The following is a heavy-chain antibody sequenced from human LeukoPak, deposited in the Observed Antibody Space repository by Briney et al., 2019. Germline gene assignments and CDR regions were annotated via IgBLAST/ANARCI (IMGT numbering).Heavy chain of an antibody. CDR2: ISSSSSYI. CDR3: ARDLGYCSGGSCPARGY. V-gene: IGHV3-21*01. CDR1: GFTFSSYS. D-gene: IGHD2-15*01. Sequence: GGSLRLSCAASGFTFSSYSMNWVRQAPGKGLEWVSSISSSSSYIYYADSVKGRFTISRDNAKTSLYLQMNSLRAEDTAVYYCARDLGYCSGGSCPARGYWGQGTLVTVSS. J-gene: IGHJ4*02.